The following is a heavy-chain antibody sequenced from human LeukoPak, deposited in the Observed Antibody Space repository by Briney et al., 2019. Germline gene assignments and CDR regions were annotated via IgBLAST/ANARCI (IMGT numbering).Heavy chain of an antibody. V-gene: IGHV4-59*08. CDR3: ARYRYCSGGSCPRWFDP. CDR2: IYYSGST. D-gene: IGHD2-15*01. CDR1: GGSISSYY. Sequence: SETLSLTCTVSGGSISSYYWSWIRQPPGKGLEWIGYIYYSGSTNYNPSLKSRVTISVDTSKNQFSLKLSSVTAADTAVYYCARYRYCSGGSCPRWFDPWGQGTLVTVSS. J-gene: IGHJ5*02.